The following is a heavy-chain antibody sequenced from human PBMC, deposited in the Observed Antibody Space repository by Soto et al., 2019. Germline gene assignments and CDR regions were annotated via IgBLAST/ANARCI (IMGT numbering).Heavy chain of an antibody. J-gene: IGHJ3*02. CDR1: GGSISSSNW. CDR2: TYHSGST. D-gene: IGHD5-12*01. Sequence: QVQLQESGPGLVKPSGTLSLTCAVSGGSISSSNWWGWVRQSPGKGLEWIGETYHSGSTNYNPSLKSRAAIVLNKSKNQFSLKLNSVTAADTAVYYCASSVLGAYGAFDIWGLGTRVTVSS. CDR3: ASSVLGAYGAFDI. V-gene: IGHV4-4*02.